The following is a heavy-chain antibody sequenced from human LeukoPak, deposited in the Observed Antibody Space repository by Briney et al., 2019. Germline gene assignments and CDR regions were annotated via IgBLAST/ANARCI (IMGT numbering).Heavy chain of an antibody. Sequence: GGSLSLSCVASGFTLREYYMGWIRPAPGKGLEWISYISGSGFTTYYADSVKGRFTISRDNAKNSLYLQMSSLSPEDTGIYYCARDAPSKTMVRRFDYWGQGTLATVSS. J-gene: IGHJ4*02. CDR2: ISGSGFTT. CDR3: ARDAPSKTMVRRFDY. V-gene: IGHV3-11*01. D-gene: IGHD3-10*01. CDR1: GFTLREYY.